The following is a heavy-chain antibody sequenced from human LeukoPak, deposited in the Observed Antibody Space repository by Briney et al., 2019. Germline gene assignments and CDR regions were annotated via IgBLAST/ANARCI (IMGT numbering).Heavy chain of an antibody. CDR3: ARDTYYYYMDV. J-gene: IGHJ6*03. CDR2: IYYPEST. Sequence: SETLSLTCTVSGGSIRSTNYYWVWVRQPPGKGLEWIGTIYYPESTYYNPSLKSRVTISVDTSKNQFSLKLSSVTAADTAVYYCARDTYYYYMDVWGKGTTVTISS. CDR1: GGSIRSTNYY. V-gene: IGHV4-39*02.